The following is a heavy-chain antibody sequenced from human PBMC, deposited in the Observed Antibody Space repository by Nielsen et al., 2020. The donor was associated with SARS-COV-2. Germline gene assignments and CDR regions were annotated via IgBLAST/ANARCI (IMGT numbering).Heavy chain of an antibody. J-gene: IGHJ4*02. CDR3: AREGLTGTTNAYDN. D-gene: IGHD1-20*01. CDR2: MNPSSGST. Sequence: ASVKVSYKASGYTFTSYYMHWVRKAPGQGFEWMGIMNPSSGSTSYAQKFQGRVTMTRDTSTSTVYMELSSLRSEDTAMYYCAREGLTGTTNAYDNWGQGTLVTVSS. CDR1: GYTFTSYY. V-gene: IGHV1-46*01.